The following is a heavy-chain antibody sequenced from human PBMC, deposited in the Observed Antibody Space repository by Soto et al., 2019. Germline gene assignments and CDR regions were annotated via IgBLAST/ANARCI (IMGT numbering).Heavy chain of an antibody. CDR1: RFTFSYYA. CDR3: VRTIAVAGTDAFDM. Sequence: GGSLRLSCAASRFTFSYYAMHWIRQAPGKGLEWMAVILSDGSKQYYAESVKGRFTISRDNSKSTLYLQMNSLRVEDTAVYYCVRTIAVAGTDAFDMWGQGTMVNVSS. V-gene: IGHV3-30-3*01. J-gene: IGHJ3*02. CDR2: ILSDGSKQ. D-gene: IGHD6-19*01.